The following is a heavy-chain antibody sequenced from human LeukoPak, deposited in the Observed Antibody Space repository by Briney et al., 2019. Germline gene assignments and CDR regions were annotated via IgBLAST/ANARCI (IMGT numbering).Heavy chain of an antibody. CDR2: INHSGST. J-gene: IGHJ5*02. D-gene: IGHD3-22*01. CDR1: GGSFSGYY. CDR3: ARESGGTYYYDSSGHNWFDP. Sequence: PSETLSLTCAVYGGSFSGYYWSWIRQPPGKGLEWIGEINHSGSTNYNPSLKSRVTISVDTSKNQFSLKLSSVTAADTAVYYCARESGGTYYYDSSGHNWFDPWGQGTLVTVSS. V-gene: IGHV4-34*01.